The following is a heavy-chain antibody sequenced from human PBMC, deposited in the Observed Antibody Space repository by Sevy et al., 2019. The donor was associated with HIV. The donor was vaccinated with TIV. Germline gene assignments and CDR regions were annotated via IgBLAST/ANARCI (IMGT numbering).Heavy chain of an antibody. J-gene: IGHJ4*02. V-gene: IGHV3-21*04. CDR1: GFTFSSYS. D-gene: IGHD7-27*01. CDR3: ARDTRNWGYGEFDY. Sequence: GGSLRLSCAASGFTFSSYSMNWVRQAPGKGLEWVSSISSSSSYIYYADSVKGRFTISRDNAKNSLYLQMNSLRAEDRVVYYCARDTRNWGYGEFDYWGQGTLVTVSS. CDR2: ISSSSSYI.